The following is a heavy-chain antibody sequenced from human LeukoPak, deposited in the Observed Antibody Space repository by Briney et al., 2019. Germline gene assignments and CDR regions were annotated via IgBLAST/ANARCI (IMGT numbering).Heavy chain of an antibody. V-gene: IGHV4-34*01. Sequence: SETLSLTCAVYGGSFSGYYWSWIRQPPGKGLEWIGEINHSGSTNYNPSLKSRVTISVDTSKNQFSLKLSSVTAADTAVYYCAREWQYQFDYWGQGSLVTVSS. CDR1: GGSFSGYY. CDR3: AREWQYQFDY. J-gene: IGHJ4*02. CDR2: INHSGST. D-gene: IGHD2-8*01.